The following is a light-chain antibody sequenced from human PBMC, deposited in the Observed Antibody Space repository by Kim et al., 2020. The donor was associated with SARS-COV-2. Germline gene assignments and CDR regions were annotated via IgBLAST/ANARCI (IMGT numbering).Light chain of an antibody. Sequence: EIVLTQSPGTLSLSPGERATLSCRASQSVSSSHLAWYQQKPGQAPRLLIYASSSRATGIPDRISGSGSGTDFTLTISRLDPEDFAVYYCQHYDTSPPCTFGQATKLEI. CDR2: ASS. CDR3: QHYDTSPPCT. V-gene: IGKV3-20*01. CDR1: QSVSSSH. J-gene: IGKJ2*02.